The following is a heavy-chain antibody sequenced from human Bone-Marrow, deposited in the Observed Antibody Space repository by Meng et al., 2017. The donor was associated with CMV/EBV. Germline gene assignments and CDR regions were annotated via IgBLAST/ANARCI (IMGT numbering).Heavy chain of an antibody. CDR3: GRDVGYCSSTSCPGRGAYYYYGMDV. CDR2: ISYDGSNK. J-gene: IGHJ6*02. D-gene: IGHD2-2*01. CDR1: GFTFNSYA. Sequence: GGSLRFSCAAPGFTFNSYAMHWVRQAPGKGLEWVSVISYDGSNKYYADPAKGRFTISRDNSKNTLYLQMNSLSVEDTAVYYCGRDVGYCSSTSCPGRGAYYYYGMDVWGQGTTVTVSS. V-gene: IGHV3-30-3*01.